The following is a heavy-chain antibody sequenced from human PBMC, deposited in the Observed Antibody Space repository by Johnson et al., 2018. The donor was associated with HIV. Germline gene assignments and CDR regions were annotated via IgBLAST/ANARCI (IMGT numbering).Heavy chain of an antibody. Sequence: VQLVESGGGVVQPGGSLRLSCAASGFTFSSYWMHWVRQAPGKGLMWVSRINSDGSSTTYADSLEGRFTISRDTSKNTLYLQMNSLRADDTAVYYCARGSSWNDVGAFDIWGQGTMVSVSS. CDR3: ARGSSWNDVGAFDI. D-gene: IGHD1-1*01. CDR1: GFTFSSYW. V-gene: IGHV3-74*02. J-gene: IGHJ3*02. CDR2: INSDGSST.